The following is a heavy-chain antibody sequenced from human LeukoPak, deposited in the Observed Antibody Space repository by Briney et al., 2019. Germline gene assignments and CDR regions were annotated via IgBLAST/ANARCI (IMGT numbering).Heavy chain of an antibody. J-gene: IGHJ5*02. D-gene: IGHD6-13*01. V-gene: IGHV4-59*01. Sequence: SETLSLTCTVSGGSISSYYWSWIRQPPGKGLEWIGYIYYSGSTNYNPSLKSRVTISVDTSKNQFSLKLSSVTAADMAVYYCARGFRTAAAGTRLWFDPWGQGTLVTVSS. CDR2: IYYSGST. CDR1: GGSISSYY. CDR3: ARGFRTAAAGTRLWFDP.